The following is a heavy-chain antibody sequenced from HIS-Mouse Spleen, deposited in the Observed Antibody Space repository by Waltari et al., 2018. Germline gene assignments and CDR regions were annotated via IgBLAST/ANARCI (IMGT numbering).Heavy chain of an antibody. J-gene: IGHJ5*02. CDR1: GFSLSNARMG. Sequence: QVTLKESGPVLVKPTETLTLTCTVSGFSLSNARMGVSWIRQPPGKALEWLAHIFSNDEKSYSTTLKSRLTISKDTSKSQVVLTMTNMDPVDTATYYCARIEYCSSTSCYLRVSSWFDPWGQGTLVTVSS. D-gene: IGHD2-2*01. CDR2: IFSNDEK. CDR3: ARIEYCSSTSCYLRVSSWFDP. V-gene: IGHV2-26*01.